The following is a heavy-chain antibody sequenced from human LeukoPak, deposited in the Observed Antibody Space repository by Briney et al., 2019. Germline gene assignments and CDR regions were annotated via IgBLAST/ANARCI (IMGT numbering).Heavy chain of an antibody. CDR2: IYSGGSI. CDR3: ARASRVTTRLDAFDI. J-gene: IGHJ3*02. D-gene: IGHD2-21*02. Sequence: GGSLRLSCAASGFTVSANHMSWVRQAPGRGLDWVSTIYSGGSIYYADSVKGRFTISRDNSKNTLYLQMNSLRVEDTAVYYCARASRVTTRLDAFDIWGQGTMVTVSS. V-gene: IGHV3-53*01. CDR1: GFTVSANH.